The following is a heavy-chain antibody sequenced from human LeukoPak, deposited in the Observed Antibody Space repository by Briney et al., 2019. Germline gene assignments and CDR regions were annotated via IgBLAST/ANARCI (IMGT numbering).Heavy chain of an antibody. CDR2: IIPIFGTA. CDR1: GGTFSSYA. V-gene: IGHV1-69*13. CDR3: ARGDCSGGSCYSFLGSY. J-gene: IGHJ4*02. Sequence: SVKVSCKASGGTFSSYAISWVRQAPGQGLEWMGGIIPIFGTANYAQKFQGRVTITVDESTSTAYMELSSLRSEDTAVYYCARGDCSGGSCYSFLGSYWGQGTLVTVSS. D-gene: IGHD2-15*01.